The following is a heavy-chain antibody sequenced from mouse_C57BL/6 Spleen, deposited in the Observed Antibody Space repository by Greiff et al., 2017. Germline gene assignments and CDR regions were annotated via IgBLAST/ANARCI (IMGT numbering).Heavy chain of an antibody. CDR3: ARGGLGDYFDY. D-gene: IGHD3-1*01. CDR2: INPSSGYT. J-gene: IGHJ2*01. Sequence: LQESGAELARPGASVKMSCKASGYTFTSYTMHWVKQRPGQGLEWIGYINPSSGYTKYNQKFKDKATLTADKSSSTAYMQLSSLTSEDSAVYYCARGGLGDYFDYWGQGTTLTVSS. CDR1: GYTFTSYT. V-gene: IGHV1-4*01.